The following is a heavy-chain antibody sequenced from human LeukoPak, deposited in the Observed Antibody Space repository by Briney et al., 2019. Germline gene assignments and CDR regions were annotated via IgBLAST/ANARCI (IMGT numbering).Heavy chain of an antibody. J-gene: IGHJ4*02. CDR1: GFTFSSYG. CDR2: ISYDGSNK. D-gene: IGHD4-17*01. Sequence: GGSLRLSCAASGFTFSSYGMHWVRQAPGRGLEWVAVISYDGSNKYYADSVKGRFTISRDNSKNTLYLQMNSLRAEDTAVYYCATTVDYWGQGTLVTVSS. CDR3: ATTVDY. V-gene: IGHV3-30*03.